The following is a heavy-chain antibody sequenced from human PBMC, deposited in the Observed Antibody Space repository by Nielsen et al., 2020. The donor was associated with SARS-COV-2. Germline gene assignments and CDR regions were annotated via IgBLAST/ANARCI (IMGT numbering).Heavy chain of an antibody. J-gene: IGHJ4*02. V-gene: IGHV3-9*01. CDR2: ISWNSGSI. CDR1: GFTFDDYA. CDR3: AKAGATVTTD. Sequence: SLKISCAASGFTFDDYAMHWVRQAPGKGLEWVSGISWNSGSIGYADSVKGRFTISRDNSKNTLYLQMNSLRAEDTAVYYCAKAGATVTTDWGQGTLVTVSS. D-gene: IGHD4-17*01.